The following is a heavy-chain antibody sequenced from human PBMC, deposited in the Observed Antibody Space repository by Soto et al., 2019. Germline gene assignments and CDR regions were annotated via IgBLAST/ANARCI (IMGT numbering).Heavy chain of an antibody. Sequence: VQLVESGGGLVKPGGSLRLSCAASGFTFSNAWMSWVRQAPGKGLEWIGEINHSGSTNYNPSLKSRVTISLDTAKNQWSLNLRSVTAADTAVYYCARGTRYYDSGSSHFDYWGQGTLVTVSS. J-gene: IGHJ4*02. D-gene: IGHD3-10*01. V-gene: IGHV4-4*02. CDR2: INHSGST. CDR3: ARGTRYYDSGSSHFDY. CDR1: GFTFSNAW.